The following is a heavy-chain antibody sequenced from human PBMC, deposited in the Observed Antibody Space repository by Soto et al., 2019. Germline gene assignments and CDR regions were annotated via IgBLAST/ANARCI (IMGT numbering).Heavy chain of an antibody. CDR3: ARGLPLTMDY. J-gene: IGHJ4*02. V-gene: IGHV1-3*01. CDR2: INAGNGNT. D-gene: IGHD2-15*01. CDR1: GYTYTSYA. Sequence: QVQLVQSGAEVKKPGASVKVSCKASGYTYTSYAMHWVRQAPGQRLEWMGWINAGNGNTKYSQRFQGRITITRDTSASTAYMELSSLRSEDTAVFYCARGLPLTMDYWGQGTLVTVSS.